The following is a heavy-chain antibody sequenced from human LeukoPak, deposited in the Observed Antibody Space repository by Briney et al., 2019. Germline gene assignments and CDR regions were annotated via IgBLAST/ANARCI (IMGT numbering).Heavy chain of an antibody. CDR2: IIPIFGIA. CDR3: ARDPPYDSGVGDYYYYGMDV. J-gene: IGHJ6*02. D-gene: IGHD3-3*01. CDR1: RGTFSSYA. V-gene: IGHV1-69*04. Sequence: SVKVSCKASRGTFSSYAISWVRQAPGQGLEWMGRIIPIFGIANYAQKFQGRVTITADKSTSTAYMELSSLRSEDTAVYYCARDPPYDSGVGDYYYYGMDVWGQGTTVTVSS.